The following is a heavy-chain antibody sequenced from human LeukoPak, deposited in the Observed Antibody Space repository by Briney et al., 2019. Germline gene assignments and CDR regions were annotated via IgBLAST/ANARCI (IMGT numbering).Heavy chain of an antibody. D-gene: IGHD3-10*01. Sequence: GASVKVSCKVSGYTLTELSMHWVRQAPGKGLEWMGGFDPEDGETIYAQKFQGRVTMTEDTSTDTAYMELSSLRSEDTAVYYCARGSGNQDGNWFDPWGQGTLVTVSS. CDR2: FDPEDGET. V-gene: IGHV1-24*01. CDR1: GYTLTELS. J-gene: IGHJ5*02. CDR3: ARGSGNQDGNWFDP.